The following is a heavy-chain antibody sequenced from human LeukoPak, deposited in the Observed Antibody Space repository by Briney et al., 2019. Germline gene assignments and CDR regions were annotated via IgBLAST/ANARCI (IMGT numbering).Heavy chain of an antibody. J-gene: IGHJ4*02. CDR1: GFTFSNAW. CDR2: IKSKTDGGTT. Sequence: GGSLRLSCAASGFTFSNAWMSWVRQAPGKGLEWVGRIKSKTDGGTTDYAAPVKGRFTISRDDSKNTLYLQMNSLKTEDTAVYYCTQGTYYYDSSGYIRYFDYWGQGTLVTVSS. D-gene: IGHD3-22*01. V-gene: IGHV3-15*01. CDR3: TQGTYYYDSSGYIRYFDY.